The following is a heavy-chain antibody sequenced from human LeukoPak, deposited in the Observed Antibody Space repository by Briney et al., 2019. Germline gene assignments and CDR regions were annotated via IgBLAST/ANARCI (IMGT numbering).Heavy chain of an antibody. V-gene: IGHV3-23*01. J-gene: IGHJ4*02. Sequence: GGPLRLSCAASGFTFSSYAMSLVRQAPGKGLEWVSAISGSGGSTYYADSVKGRFTISRDNSKNTLYLQMNSLRAEDTAVYYCAKRAGRGHYDFWSGNYYFDYWGQGTLVTVSS. CDR3: AKRAGRGHYDFWSGNYYFDY. D-gene: IGHD3-3*01. CDR2: ISGSGGST. CDR1: GFTFSSYA.